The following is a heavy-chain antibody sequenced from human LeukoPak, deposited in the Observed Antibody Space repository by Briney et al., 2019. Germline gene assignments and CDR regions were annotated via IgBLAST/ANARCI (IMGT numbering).Heavy chain of an antibody. J-gene: IGHJ3*02. CDR3: AREEVPHGFDI. CDR1: GVSISTYY. Sequence: PSETLSLTCTVSGVSISTYYWSWIRQPPGKGLEYIGYVYYSGSTNYNPSLKSRVTMSLDTSKNQFSLKLSSVTAADAAVYYCAREEVPHGFDIWGQGTMVTASS. V-gene: IGHV4-59*01. CDR2: VYYSGST.